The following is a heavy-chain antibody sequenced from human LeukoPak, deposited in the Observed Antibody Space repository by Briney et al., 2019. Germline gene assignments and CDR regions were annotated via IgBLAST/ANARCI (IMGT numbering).Heavy chain of an antibody. CDR2: IKEDGSEK. CDR1: EFTFSTYW. J-gene: IGHJ2*01. D-gene: IGHD3-22*01. V-gene: IGHV3-7*01. Sequence: GGSLRLSCAASEFTFSTYWMSWVRQAPGKGLERVANIKEDGSEKNYVDSVRGRFTISRDNAKNSLHLQMNSLRAEDTAVYYCARVSRYYYDSSGYFDLWGRGTLVTVSS. CDR3: ARVSRYYYDSSGYFDL.